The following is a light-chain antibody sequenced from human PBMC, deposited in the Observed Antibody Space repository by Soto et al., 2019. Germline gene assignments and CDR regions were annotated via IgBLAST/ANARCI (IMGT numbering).Light chain of an antibody. CDR1: SSDVGAYNS. CDR3: SSYTISNTLPFV. J-gene: IGLJ1*01. V-gene: IGLV2-14*01. CDR2: EVS. Sequence: QSVLTQPASVSGSPGQSITISCTGTSSDVGAYNSVSWFQQHPGKAPQLIIYEVSNRPSGVSDRFSGSKSGNTASLTISGLQAEDEADYYCSSYTISNTLPFVFGTGTKVTVL.